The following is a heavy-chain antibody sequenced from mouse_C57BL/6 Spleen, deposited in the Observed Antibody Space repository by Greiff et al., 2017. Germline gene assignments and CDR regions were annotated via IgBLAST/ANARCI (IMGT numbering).Heavy chain of an antibody. CDR3: TRQAYGNYEWFAY. CDR2: IDPETGGN. D-gene: IGHD2-1*01. J-gene: IGHJ3*01. CDR1: GYTFTDYE. V-gene: IGHV1-15*01. Sequence: QVQLQQSGAELVRPGASVTLSCKASGYTFTDYEMHWVKQTPVHGLEWIGAIDPETGGNAYNQKFKGKAILTADKSSSTAYMELRSLTSEDSAVYYCTRQAYGNYEWFAYWGQGTLVTVSA.